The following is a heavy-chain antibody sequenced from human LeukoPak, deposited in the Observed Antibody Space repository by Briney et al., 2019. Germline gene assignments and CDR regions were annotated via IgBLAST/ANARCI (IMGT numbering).Heavy chain of an antibody. CDR1: GFTLSSYW. J-gene: IGHJ4*02. CDR3: AKSSQLGIRLAFDS. CDR2: IKEDGSES. D-gene: IGHD1-1*01. V-gene: IGHV3-7*01. Sequence: GGSLRLSCAASGFTLSSYWMSWVRQAPGKGPEWVANIKEDGSESHYVHSVEDRFTISRDNARNSLYLQMNSLRAEDTAVYYCAKSSQLGIRLAFDSWGQGTLVTVSS.